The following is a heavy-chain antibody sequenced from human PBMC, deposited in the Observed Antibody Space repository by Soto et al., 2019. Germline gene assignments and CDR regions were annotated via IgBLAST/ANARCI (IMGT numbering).Heavy chain of an antibody. J-gene: IGHJ6*03. CDR3: ARESYYDFWSGYLGYYYMDV. CDR1: GYTFTSYG. CDR2: ISAYNGNT. V-gene: IGHV1-18*01. Sequence: QVQLVQSGAEVKKPGASVKVSCKASGYTFTSYGISWVRQAPGQGLEWMGWISAYNGNTNYAQKLQGRVTMTTDTSTSTAYMELRSLRSYDTAVYYCARESYYDFWSGYLGYYYMDVWGKGTTVTVSS. D-gene: IGHD3-3*01.